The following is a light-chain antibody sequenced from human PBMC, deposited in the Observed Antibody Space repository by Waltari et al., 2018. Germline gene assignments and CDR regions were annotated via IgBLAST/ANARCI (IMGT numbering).Light chain of an antibody. CDR3: QQSSSTPPT. CDR1: QSISTY. J-gene: IGKJ1*01. Sequence: DIEMTQSPSYLSASVGDRVTITCRASQSISTYLHWYQHIPGKDPNLLIYAASTLQGGVPSRFSGSGSGTDFTLTISSLQPEDFATYYCQQSSSTPPTFAQGTKVEVK. CDR2: AAS. V-gene: IGKV1-39*01.